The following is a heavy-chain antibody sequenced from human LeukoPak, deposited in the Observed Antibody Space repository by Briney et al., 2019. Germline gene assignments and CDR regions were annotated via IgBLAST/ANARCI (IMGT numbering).Heavy chain of an antibody. D-gene: IGHD6-13*01. CDR2: IYYSGST. Sequence: SETLSLTCTVSGGSISSGDYYWSWIRQPPGKGLEWIGYIYYSGSTYYNPSLKSRVIISVDTSKNQFSLKLSSVTAADTAVYYCARDPLPRAAAGTDDAFDIWGQGQWSPSLQ. V-gene: IGHV4-30-4*08. CDR3: ARDPLPRAAAGTDDAFDI. J-gene: IGHJ3*02. CDR1: GGSISSGDYY.